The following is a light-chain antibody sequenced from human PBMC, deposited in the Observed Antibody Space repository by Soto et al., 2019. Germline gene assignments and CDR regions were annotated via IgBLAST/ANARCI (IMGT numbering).Light chain of an antibody. Sequence: DIQLTQSPSSLSASVGDRVTITCRASQDIRTFLAWYQQKPGKAPMLLISAASTLQSVVPSRFSGSGSGTEFTLTISSLQSEDFATYYCQHLNHYPYTFGQGTKLEIK. CDR3: QHLNHYPYT. CDR2: AAS. J-gene: IGKJ2*01. CDR1: QDIRTF. V-gene: IGKV1-9*01.